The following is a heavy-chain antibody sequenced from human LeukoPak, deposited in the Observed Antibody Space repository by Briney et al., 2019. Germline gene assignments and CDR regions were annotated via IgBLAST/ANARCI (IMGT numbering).Heavy chain of an antibody. CDR1: GGSISSGDYY. J-gene: IGHJ4*02. V-gene: IGHV4-30-4*08. D-gene: IGHD3-3*01. CDR3: ARRRFLEWFTDY. Sequence: SETLSLTSTVSGGSISSGDYYWSWIRQSPGKGLEWIGYIYYSGSTYYNPSLKSRFTISVDTSKNQFSLKLNTVTAADTAVYYCARRRFLEWFTDYWGQGTLVTVSS. CDR2: IYYSGST.